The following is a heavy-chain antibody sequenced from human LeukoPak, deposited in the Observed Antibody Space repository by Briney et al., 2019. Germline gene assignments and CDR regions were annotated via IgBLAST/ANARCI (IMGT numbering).Heavy chain of an antibody. D-gene: IGHD1-14*01. Sequence: PSETLSLTCTVSGGSISSSSYYWGWIRQPPGKGLEWIGSIYYSGSTYYNPSLKSRVTVSVDTPKNQFSLRLSSVTAADTAVYYCVRDTGNAYDQYFDYWGQGTLVTVSS. CDR2: IYYSGST. CDR1: GGSISSSSYY. CDR3: VRDTGNAYDQYFDY. V-gene: IGHV4-39*07. J-gene: IGHJ4*02.